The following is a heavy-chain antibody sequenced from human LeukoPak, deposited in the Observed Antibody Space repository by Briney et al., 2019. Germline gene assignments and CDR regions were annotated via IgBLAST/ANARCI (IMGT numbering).Heavy chain of an antibody. J-gene: IGHJ6*03. Sequence: SDSLSLTCTVSGGSISSYYWSWIRQPAGKGLEWIGRIYTSGSTNYNPSLKSRVTISVDNSKKQFSLKLSSVTAADTAVYYCARDNTGTRYYYYMDVWGKGTTVTVSS. V-gene: IGHV4-4*07. D-gene: IGHD1-7*01. CDR3: ARDNTGTRYYYYMDV. CDR1: GGSISSYY. CDR2: IYTSGST.